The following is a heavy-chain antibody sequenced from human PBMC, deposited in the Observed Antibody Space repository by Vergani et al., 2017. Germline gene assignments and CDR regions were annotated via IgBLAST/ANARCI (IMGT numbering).Heavy chain of an antibody. D-gene: IGHD7-27*01. Sequence: EVELVQSGPEMRKPGESLKISCKGSEYSFGNYWIGWVRQMPGKGLEWMGIIYPADSDTRYSPSFQGQVTISADKSISTAFLQWDSLKASDTALYYCATDPQNWGFDYWGQGTLVTVSS. J-gene: IGHJ4*02. CDR1: EYSFGNYW. CDR2: IYPADSDT. CDR3: ATDPQNWGFDY. V-gene: IGHV5-51*03.